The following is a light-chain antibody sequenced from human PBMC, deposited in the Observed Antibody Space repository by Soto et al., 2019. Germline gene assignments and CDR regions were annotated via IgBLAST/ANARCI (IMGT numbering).Light chain of an antibody. CDR2: GTS. J-gene: IGKJ1*01. CDR3: QKYNKAPWK. CDR1: QDIEGC. V-gene: IGKV1-27*01. Sequence: DIQMTQSPPSLSASVGDRGTSTCRASQDIEGCLAWYQQKPGTAPKLLVYGTSTLQSGVPSRFSGSGWGTDFILTISSLQTEDVATYYCQKYNKAPWKFGQGTKV.